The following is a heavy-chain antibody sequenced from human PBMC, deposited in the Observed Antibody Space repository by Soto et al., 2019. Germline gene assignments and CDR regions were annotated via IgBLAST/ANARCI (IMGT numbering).Heavy chain of an antibody. CDR1: GFTFSSYA. Sequence: GGSLRLSCAASGFTFSSYAMHWVRQAPGKGPEWVAVISYDGSNKYYADSVKGRFTISRDNSKNTLYLQMNSLRAEDTAVYYCARDEAAHTYYGMDVWGQGTTVTVSS. CDR3: ARDEAAHTYYGMDV. V-gene: IGHV3-30-3*01. J-gene: IGHJ6*02. CDR2: ISYDGSNK. D-gene: IGHD6-13*01.